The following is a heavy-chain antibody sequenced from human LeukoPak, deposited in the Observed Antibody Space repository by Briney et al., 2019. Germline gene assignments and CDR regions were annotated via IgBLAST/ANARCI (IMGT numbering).Heavy chain of an antibody. CDR3: ARDLPYRVKVGDEY. CDR1: GYSITAYY. D-gene: IGHD3-16*01. CDR2: INPNSGDT. J-gene: IGHJ4*02. Sequence: GASVKVSCKASGYSITAYYVHWVRQAPGQGLEWMGWINPNSGDTKYAQRFQGRLTMMRDTSINTAYLELNSLQFDDTAVYYCARDLPYRVKVGDEYWGQGTLVTVSS. V-gene: IGHV1-2*02.